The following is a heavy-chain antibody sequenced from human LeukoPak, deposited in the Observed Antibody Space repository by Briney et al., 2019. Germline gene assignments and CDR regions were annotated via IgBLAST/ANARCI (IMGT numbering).Heavy chain of an antibody. D-gene: IGHD5-24*01. V-gene: IGHV3-7*01. Sequence: GESLRLSCAASGFTFSGYWMSWVRQAPGKGLEWVANIKQDGSEKYYVDSVKGRFTISRDNAKNSLYLQMNSLRAEDTAVYYCARSGWWMATNFDYWGQGTLVTVSS. CDR1: GFTFSGYW. J-gene: IGHJ4*02. CDR2: IKQDGSEK. CDR3: ARSGWWMATNFDY.